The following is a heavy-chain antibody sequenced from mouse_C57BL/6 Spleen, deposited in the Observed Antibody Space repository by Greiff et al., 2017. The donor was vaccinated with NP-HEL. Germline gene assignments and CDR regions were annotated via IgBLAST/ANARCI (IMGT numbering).Heavy chain of an antibody. CDR2: INPSSGYT. J-gene: IGHJ2*01. CDR1: GYTFTSYT. V-gene: IGHV1-4*01. D-gene: IGHD1-1*01. CDR3: ARGNYGSSDYFDY. Sequence: QVQLQQSGAELARPGASVKMSCKASGYTFTSYTMHWVKPRPGQGLEWIGYINPSSGYTKYNQKFKDKATLTADKSSSTAYMQLSSLTSEDSAVYYCARGNYGSSDYFDYWGQGTTLTVSS.